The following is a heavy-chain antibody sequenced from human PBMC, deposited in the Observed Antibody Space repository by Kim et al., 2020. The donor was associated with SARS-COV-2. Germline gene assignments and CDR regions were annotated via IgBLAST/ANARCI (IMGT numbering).Heavy chain of an antibody. D-gene: IGHD3-16*01. V-gene: IGHV3-7*01. J-gene: IGHJ5*02. Sequence: GGSLRLSCVASGFTFSSYAMSWVRQAPGKGLEWVANIKQDGSEKYYIDSVKGRITISRDNAKNLMYLQMSGLRAEDTAVYYCARDIRGTWFDPWGQGTPV. CDR2: IKQDGSEK. CDR1: GFTFSSYA. CDR3: ARDIRGTWFDP.